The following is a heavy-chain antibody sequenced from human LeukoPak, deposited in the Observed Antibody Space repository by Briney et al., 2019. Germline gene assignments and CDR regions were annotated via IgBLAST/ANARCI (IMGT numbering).Heavy chain of an antibody. CDR3: ARSIAAAGRRVDY. Sequence: ASVKVSCKASGYTFTRHYMHWVRQAPGQGLEWMGWINPNSVGTNYAQNFQGRVTMTRDTSISTAYMELSRLRSDDTAVYYCARSIAAAGRRVDYWGQGTLVTVSS. V-gene: IGHV1-2*02. J-gene: IGHJ4*02. CDR2: INPNSVGT. CDR1: GYTFTRHY. D-gene: IGHD6-13*01.